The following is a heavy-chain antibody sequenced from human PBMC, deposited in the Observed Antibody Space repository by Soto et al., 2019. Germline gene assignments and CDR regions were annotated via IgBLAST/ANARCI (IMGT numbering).Heavy chain of an antibody. CDR3: ARGLITIFGVVTKVFDP. Sequence: SETLSLTCAVYGGSFSCYYWSWIRQPPGKGLEWIGEINHSGSTNYNPSLKSRVTISVDTSKNQFSLKLSSVTAADTAVYYCARGLITIFGVVTKVFDPWGQGTLVTVSS. D-gene: IGHD3-3*01. CDR1: GGSFSCYY. CDR2: INHSGST. V-gene: IGHV4-34*01. J-gene: IGHJ5*02.